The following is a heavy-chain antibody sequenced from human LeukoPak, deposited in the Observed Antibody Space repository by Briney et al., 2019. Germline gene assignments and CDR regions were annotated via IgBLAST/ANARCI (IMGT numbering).Heavy chain of an antibody. CDR1: GFTFTAYS. J-gene: IGHJ4*02. V-gene: IGHV3-21*01. CDR3: ARDFARTGDYHHFDY. CDR2: IIVPTGSM. Sequence: GGSLRLSCAASGFTFTAYSMNWVRQAPGKGLEWVSSIIVPTGSMYYGDSVKGRFTISRDNAKNSLYLQMSSLRAEDTAVYYCARDFARTGDYHHFDYWGQGTLVIVPS. D-gene: IGHD7-27*01.